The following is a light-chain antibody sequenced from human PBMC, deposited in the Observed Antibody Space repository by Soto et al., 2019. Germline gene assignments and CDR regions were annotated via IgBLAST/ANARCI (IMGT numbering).Light chain of an antibody. Sequence: SVLTQPPSVSGAPGQRVSITCTGGSSNIGAGYDVHWYQQLPGTAPTLLISGNSNRPSGVPDRFSGSKSGTSAYLAITGLQAEDEADYYCQSYDSSLSGLVFGTGTKLTVL. CDR1: SSNIGAGYD. J-gene: IGLJ1*01. CDR2: GNS. CDR3: QSYDSSLSGLV. V-gene: IGLV1-40*01.